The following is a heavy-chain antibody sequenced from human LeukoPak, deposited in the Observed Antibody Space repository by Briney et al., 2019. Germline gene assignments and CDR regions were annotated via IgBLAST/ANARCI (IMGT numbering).Heavy chain of an antibody. D-gene: IGHD4-11*01. V-gene: IGHV3-21*01. CDR2: MSINSGLI. CDR1: GFTFSHYS. J-gene: IGHJ4*02. Sequence: GGSLRLSCAASGFTFSHYSINWVRQAPGKGLEWVSSMSINSGLIYYADSVKGRFTISRDNAKNSLYLQMNSLRAEDTAVYYCAREFDYSTSGAGYWGQGTLVTVSS. CDR3: AREFDYSTSGAGY.